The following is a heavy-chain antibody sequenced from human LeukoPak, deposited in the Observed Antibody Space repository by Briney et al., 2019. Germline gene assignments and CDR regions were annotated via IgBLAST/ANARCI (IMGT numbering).Heavy chain of an antibody. J-gene: IGHJ4*02. D-gene: IGHD3-10*01. CDR3: AREAPIFDLGSYYKSLGY. V-gene: IGHV4-39*07. CDR1: GGSISSISYQ. CDR2: IYHSGST. Sequence: SETLSLTCTVSGGSISSISYQWGWIRQPPGKGLEWIGSIYHSGSTYYNPSLKSRVTISVDTSKNQFSLKLSSVTAADTAVYYCAREAPIFDLGSYYKSLGYWGQGTLATVSS.